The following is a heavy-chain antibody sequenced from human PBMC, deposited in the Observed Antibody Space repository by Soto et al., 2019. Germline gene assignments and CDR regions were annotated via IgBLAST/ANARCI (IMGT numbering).Heavy chain of an antibody. D-gene: IGHD5-18*01. J-gene: IGHJ6*03. CDR1: GYTFTSYD. Sequence: ASVKVSCKASGYTFTSYDINWVRQATGQGLEWMGWMNPNSGNTGYAQKFQGRVTMTRNTSISTAYMELSSLRSEDTAVYYCARGIQLWLRYYYYYMDVWGKGTTGTVSS. CDR2: MNPNSGNT. CDR3: ARGIQLWLRYYYYYMDV. V-gene: IGHV1-8*01.